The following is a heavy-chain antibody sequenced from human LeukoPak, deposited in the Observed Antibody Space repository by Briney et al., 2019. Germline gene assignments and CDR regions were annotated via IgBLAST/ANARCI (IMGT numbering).Heavy chain of an antibody. CDR2: IRSKAYGGTT. J-gene: IGHJ4*02. Sequence: PGRSLRLSCTASGFTFGDYAMSWVRQAPGKGLEWVGFIRSKAYGGTTQYAASVKGRFTISRDDYKSIAYLPMSSLKTEDTAVYYCTRVRSGNDFDYWGQGTLVTVSS. CDR1: GFTFGDYA. V-gene: IGHV3-49*04. CDR3: TRVRSGNDFDY. D-gene: IGHD3-10*01.